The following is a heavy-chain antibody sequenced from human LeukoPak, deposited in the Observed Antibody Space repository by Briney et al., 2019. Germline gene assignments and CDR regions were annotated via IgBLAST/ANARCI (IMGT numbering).Heavy chain of an antibody. CDR3: ARGRSSGWHWGY. V-gene: IGHV3-48*04. CDR2: ISSRSSTI. CDR1: GLTFSSYS. D-gene: IGHD6-19*01. J-gene: IGHJ4*02. Sequence: GGSLRLSCAASGLTFSSYSMNGVRQAPGKGLEWVSYISSRSSTIYYADSVKGRFTISRDNATNSLYLQMNSLRAEDTAVYYCARGRSSGWHWGYWGQGALVTVSS.